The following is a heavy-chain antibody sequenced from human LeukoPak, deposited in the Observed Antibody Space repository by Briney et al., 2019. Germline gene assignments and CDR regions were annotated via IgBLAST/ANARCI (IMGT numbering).Heavy chain of an antibody. CDR1: GGSISSSNW. D-gene: IGHD6-19*01. Sequence: PSETLSLTCAVSGGSISSSNWWSWVRQPPGKGLEWIGEIYHSGSTNYNPSLKSRVTISVDKSKNQFSLKLSSVTAADTAVYYCARVGGRYSSGWYADYWGQGTLVTVSS. V-gene: IGHV4-4*02. J-gene: IGHJ4*02. CDR3: ARVGGRYSSGWYADY. CDR2: IYHSGST.